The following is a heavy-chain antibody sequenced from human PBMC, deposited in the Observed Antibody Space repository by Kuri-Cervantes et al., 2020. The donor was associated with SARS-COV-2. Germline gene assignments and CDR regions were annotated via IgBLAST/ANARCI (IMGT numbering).Heavy chain of an antibody. V-gene: IGHV3-30*04. CDR1: GFTFKTCA. CDR3: ARGAVAGTLYYYYYGMDV. J-gene: IGHJ6*02. CDR2: ISSDGINK. Sequence: GGSLRLSCAASGFTFKTCAMHWVRQAPGKGLEWVAMISSDGINKSYADSVKGRFTISRDNSKNTLYLQMNSLRAEDTAVYYCARGAVAGTLYYYYYGMDVWGQGTTVTVSS. D-gene: IGHD6-19*01.